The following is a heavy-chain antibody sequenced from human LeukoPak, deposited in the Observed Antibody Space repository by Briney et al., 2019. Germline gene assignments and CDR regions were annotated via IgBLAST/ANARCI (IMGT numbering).Heavy chain of an antibody. CDR1: GGSISTYY. Sequence: SETLSLTCTVSGGSISTYYWSWIRQPPGKGLEWIGYIYYSGITNYNPSLKSRATISVDTSKNQFSLKLSSVTAADTAVYYCAKRGSNTWSDFDYWGQGTLVTVSS. CDR2: IYYSGIT. V-gene: IGHV4-59*08. CDR3: AKRGSNTWSDFDY. J-gene: IGHJ4*02. D-gene: IGHD6-13*01.